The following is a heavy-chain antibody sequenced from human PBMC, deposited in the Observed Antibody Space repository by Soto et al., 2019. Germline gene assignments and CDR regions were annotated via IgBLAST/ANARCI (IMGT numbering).Heavy chain of an antibody. Sequence: QVQLVQSGAEVKKPGSSVKVSCKASGGTFSNNAISWVRQAPGHRLEWMGGIIPAFDRATYAQKFQVRVTMTADESTNTAYMDLRCLRSEDTAVYYCASDTREIRRVRGFIPYYVYHMDVWGQGTTVTVSS. CDR2: IIPAFDRA. V-gene: IGHV1-69*01. D-gene: IGHD3-10*01. CDR1: GGTFSNNA. CDR3: ASDTREIRRVRGFIPYYVYHMDV. J-gene: IGHJ6*02.